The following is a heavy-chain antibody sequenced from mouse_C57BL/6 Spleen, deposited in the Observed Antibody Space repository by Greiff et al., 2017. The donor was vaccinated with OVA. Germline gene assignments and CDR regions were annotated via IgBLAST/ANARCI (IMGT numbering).Heavy chain of an antibody. CDR3: AKHSSGYYAMDY. CDR1: GFSFTSYG. CDR2: IWGGGST. Sequence: VKLMESGPGLVAPSQCLSITCTVSGFSFTSYGVDWVRQPPGKGLEWLGVIWGGGSTNYYSALMSRLSISKDNSNSQVFLKMNSLQTDDTAMYYCAKHSSGYYAMDYWGQGTSVTVSS. V-gene: IGHV2-9*01. D-gene: IGHD3-2*02. J-gene: IGHJ4*01.